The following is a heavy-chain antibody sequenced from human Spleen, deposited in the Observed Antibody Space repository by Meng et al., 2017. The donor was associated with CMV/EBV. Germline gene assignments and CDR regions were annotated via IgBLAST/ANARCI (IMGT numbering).Heavy chain of an antibody. CDR3: ARDPASKYDFWSGYVMDV. CDR2: IIPILGLA. CDR1: GGTFNNYA. V-gene: IGHV1-69*10. Sequence: SVKVSCKASGGTFNNYAISWVRQAPGQGLEWMGGIIPILGLAVYAQNFRGRVTITADTSTNTTYMELRSLRSDDTAVYHCARDPASKYDFWSGYVMDVWGQGTTVTVS. D-gene: IGHD3-3*01. J-gene: IGHJ6*02.